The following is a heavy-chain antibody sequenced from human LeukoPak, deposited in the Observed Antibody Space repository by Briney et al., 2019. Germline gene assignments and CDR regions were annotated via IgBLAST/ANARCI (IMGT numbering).Heavy chain of an antibody. V-gene: IGHV4-39*01. CDR1: GGSISSSSYY. CDR2: THYTGTT. CDR3: ARHNIGERAFDI. D-gene: IGHD2/OR15-2a*01. Sequence: SETLSLTCTVSGGSISSSSYYWGWLRQPPGKGLEWIGSTHYTGTTYYNLSLRSRVTISVDASKNQFSLKLSSVTAADTTVYYRARHNIGERAFDIWGQGTMVTVSS. J-gene: IGHJ3*02.